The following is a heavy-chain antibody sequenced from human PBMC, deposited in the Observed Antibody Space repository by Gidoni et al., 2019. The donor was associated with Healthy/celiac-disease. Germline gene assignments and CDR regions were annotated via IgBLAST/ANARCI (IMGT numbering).Heavy chain of an antibody. CDR2: IYYSGST. CDR3: ARVPPPGSTSTDQH. V-gene: IGHV4-39*01. D-gene: IGHD2-2*01. Sequence: QLQLQESGPALVKPSETLSLTCTAPGGPTSSSSYYWGWIRPPPGKGLEWIGSIYYSGSTYYNPSLKSRVTISVDTSKSQFSLKLSSVTAADTAVYYCARVPPPGSTSTDQHWGQGTLVTVSS. CDR1: GGPTSSSSYY. J-gene: IGHJ1*01.